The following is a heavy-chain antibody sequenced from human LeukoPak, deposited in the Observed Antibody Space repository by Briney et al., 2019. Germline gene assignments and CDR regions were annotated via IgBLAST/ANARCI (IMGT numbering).Heavy chain of an antibody. D-gene: IGHD3-22*01. J-gene: IGHJ3*02. CDR3: ARRYYYDSSGYYFAHDAFDI. Sequence: GESLKISCKSSGYSFTSHWIGWVRQMPGKGLEWMGINYPGDSETRYSPSVQGQVTISADKSISTAYLQWSSLKASETAMYYCARRYYYDSSGYYFAHDAFDIWGQGTMVTVSS. V-gene: IGHV5-51*01. CDR2: NYPGDSET. CDR1: GYSFTSHW.